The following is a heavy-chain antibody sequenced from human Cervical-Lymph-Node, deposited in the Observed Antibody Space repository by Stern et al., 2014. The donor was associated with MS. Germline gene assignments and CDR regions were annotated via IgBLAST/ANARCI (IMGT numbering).Heavy chain of an antibody. V-gene: IGHV1-46*01. J-gene: IGHJ4*02. Sequence: VQLVESGAEIRKPGASVKISCEASGYTFTTYYMHWVRQAPGQGLEWVALFNPSGGKTTYAQRFQGIVTVTGDTSTSTFYMELTGLRSEDTAVYYCARVLSLATSDSWGQGTLVIVSS. CDR1: GYTFTTYY. CDR3: ARVLSLATSDS. D-gene: IGHD1-1*01. CDR2: FNPSGGKT.